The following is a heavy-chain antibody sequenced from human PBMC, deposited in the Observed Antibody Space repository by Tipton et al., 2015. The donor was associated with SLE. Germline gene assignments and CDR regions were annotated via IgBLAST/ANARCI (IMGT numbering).Heavy chain of an antibody. CDR1: RYTFTSYY. V-gene: IGHV1-8*02. J-gene: IGHJ4*02. Sequence: VQLVQSGAEVKKPGASVKVSCKASRYTFTSYYMHWVRQATGQGLEWMGWMNPNSGNTGYAQKFQGRVTMTRNTSVSTAYMELSSLRSEDTAVYYCARGRGSSVPPRYWGQGTLVTVSS. CDR2: MNPNSGNT. CDR3: ARGRGSSVPPRY. D-gene: IGHD6-19*01.